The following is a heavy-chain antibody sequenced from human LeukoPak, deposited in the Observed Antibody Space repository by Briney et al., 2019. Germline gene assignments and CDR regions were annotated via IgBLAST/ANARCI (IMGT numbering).Heavy chain of an antibody. J-gene: IGHJ4*02. D-gene: IGHD3-22*01. CDR2: INTNTGNP. CDR1: GYTFTSYA. Sequence: ASVKVSCKASGYTFTSYAMNWVRQAPGQGLEWMGWINTNTGNPTYAQGFTGRFVFSLDTSVSTAYLQISSLKAEDTAVYYCAIQEAYYYDSSGYYYLSYFDYWGQGTLVAVSS. V-gene: IGHV7-4-1*02. CDR3: AIQEAYYYDSSGYYYLSYFDY.